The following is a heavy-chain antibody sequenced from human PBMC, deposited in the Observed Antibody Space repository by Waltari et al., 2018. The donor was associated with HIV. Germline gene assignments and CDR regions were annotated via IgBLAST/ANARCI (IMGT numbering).Heavy chain of an antibody. V-gene: IGHV1-3*01. Sequence: QVQLVQSGAEVKKPGASVKGSCKASGNTFTSYAMHSVRQAPGQRLEWMGWINAGNGNTKYSQKFQGRVTITRDTAASTAYMELSSLRSEDTAVYYCARAGYSYGNDAFDIWGQGTMVTVSS. CDR2: INAGNGNT. CDR3: ARAGYSYGNDAFDI. D-gene: IGHD5-18*01. CDR1: GNTFTSYA. J-gene: IGHJ3*02.